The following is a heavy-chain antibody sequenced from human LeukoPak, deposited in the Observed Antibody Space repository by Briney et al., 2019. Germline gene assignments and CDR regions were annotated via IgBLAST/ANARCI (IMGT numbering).Heavy chain of an antibody. Sequence: SETLSLTCTVSGGSISSYYWSWIRQPPGKGLEWIGYIYYSGSTNYNPSLKSRVTISVDTSKNQFSLKLSSVTAADTAVYYCARYAGYSSSWHFDYWGQGTLVTVSS. V-gene: IGHV4-59*01. CDR3: ARYAGYSSSWHFDY. J-gene: IGHJ4*02. D-gene: IGHD6-13*01. CDR1: GGSISSYY. CDR2: IYYSGST.